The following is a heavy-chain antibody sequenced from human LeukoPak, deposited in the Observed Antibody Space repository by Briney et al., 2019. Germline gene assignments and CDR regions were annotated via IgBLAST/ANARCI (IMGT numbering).Heavy chain of an antibody. CDR2: ISWNSGSI. CDR3: AKDATYSSGWTDY. Sequence: GGSLRLSRAASGFTFDDYAMHWVRHAPGKGLEWVSGISWNSGSIGYADSVKGRFTISRDNARNSLYVQMNSLRAEDTALYYCAKDATYSSGWTDYWGQGTLVTVSS. CDR1: GFTFDDYA. J-gene: IGHJ4*02. V-gene: IGHV3-9*01. D-gene: IGHD6-19*01.